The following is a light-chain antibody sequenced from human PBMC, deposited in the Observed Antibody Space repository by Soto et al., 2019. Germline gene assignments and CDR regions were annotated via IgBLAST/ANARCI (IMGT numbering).Light chain of an antibody. V-gene: IGKV1-5*01. CDR2: DAS. Sequence: DIQMTQSPSTLSASVGDRVTITCRASQSISSWLAWYQQKPGKAPKLLIYDASSLESGVPSRFSGSGSGTEFTLTISSLQPEDFTTYYCQQNYNTLITFGQGTRLEIK. J-gene: IGKJ5*01. CDR3: QQNYNTLIT. CDR1: QSISSW.